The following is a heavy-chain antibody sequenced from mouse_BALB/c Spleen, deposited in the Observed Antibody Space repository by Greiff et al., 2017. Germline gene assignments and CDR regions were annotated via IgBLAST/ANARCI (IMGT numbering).Heavy chain of an antibody. D-gene: IGHD2-3*01. CDR2: IYPGSGST. J-gene: IGHJ2*01. Sequence: LQQPGSELVRPGASVKLSCKASGYTFTSYWMHWVKQRHGQGLEWIGNIYPGSGSTNYDEKFKSKGTLTVDTSSSTAYMHLSSLTSEDSAVYYCTIYDGDFDYWGQGTTLTVSS. CDR1: GYTFTSYW. CDR3: TIYDGDFDY. V-gene: IGHV1S22*01.